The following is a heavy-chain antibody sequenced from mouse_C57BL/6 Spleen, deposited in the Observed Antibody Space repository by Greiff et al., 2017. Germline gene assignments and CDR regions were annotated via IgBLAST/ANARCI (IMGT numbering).Heavy chain of an antibody. D-gene: IGHD1-1*01. CDR3: ARSYGSRAWFAY. J-gene: IGHJ3*01. CDR2: ISDGGSYT. CDR1: GFTFSSYA. V-gene: IGHV5-4*01. Sequence: EVQVVESGGGLVKPGGSLKLSCAASGFTFSSYAMSWVRQTPEKRLEWVATISDGGSYTYYPDNVKGRFTISRDNAKNNLYLQMSHLKSEDTAMYYCARSYGSRAWFAYWGQGTLVTVSA.